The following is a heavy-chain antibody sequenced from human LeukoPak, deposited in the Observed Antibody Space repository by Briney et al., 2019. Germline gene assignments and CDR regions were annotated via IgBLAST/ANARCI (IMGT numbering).Heavy chain of an antibody. V-gene: IGHV6-1*01. CDR1: GDSVSSNSVT. CDR2: TYYRSKWYN. D-gene: IGHD2/OR15-2a*01. J-gene: IGHJ3*02. Sequence: SQTLSLTCAISGDSVSSNSVTWNWIRQSPSRGLEWLGRTYYRSKWYNDYAVSVKSRVTISPDTSKNQFSLEVNSVTPEDTAVYYCARKLSGAFDIWGQGTMVTVSS. CDR3: ARKLSGAFDI.